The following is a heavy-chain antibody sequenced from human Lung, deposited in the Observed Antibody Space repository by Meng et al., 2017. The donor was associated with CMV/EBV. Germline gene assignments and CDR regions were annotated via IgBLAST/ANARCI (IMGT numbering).Heavy chain of an antibody. CDR3: ARRRAVAGTQVYYYGMDV. V-gene: IGHV1-69*05. Sequence: SVKVSCKASGGTFSSYAISWVRQAPGQGLEWMGGIIPIFGTANYAQKFQGRVTITTDESTSTAYMELSSLRSEDTAVYYCARRRAVAGTQVYYYGMDVWGQGTTVTVSS. J-gene: IGHJ6*02. D-gene: IGHD6-19*01. CDR2: IIPIFGTA. CDR1: GGTFSSYA.